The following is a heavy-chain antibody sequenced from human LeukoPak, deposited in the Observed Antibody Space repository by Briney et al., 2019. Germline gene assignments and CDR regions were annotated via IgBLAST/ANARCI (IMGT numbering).Heavy chain of an antibody. J-gene: IGHJ6*02. Sequence: GGSLTLSCAASGFTFSSYEMNWVRQAPGKGLEWVSYIASGGGANRFYSESVKGRFTISRDNAKNSLYLHMNSLRAEDTGGYYCARIGTTTRGPAGLDVWGQGTTVTVSS. CDR2: IASGGGANR. CDR1: GFTFSSYE. D-gene: IGHD2/OR15-2a*01. V-gene: IGHV3-48*03. CDR3: ARIGTTTRGPAGLDV.